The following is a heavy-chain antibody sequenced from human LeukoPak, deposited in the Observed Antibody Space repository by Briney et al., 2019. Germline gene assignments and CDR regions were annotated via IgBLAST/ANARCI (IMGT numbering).Heavy chain of an antibody. V-gene: IGHV1-69*05. CDR2: IIALFATA. Sequence: ASVKVSCKASGGTLSSYVITWVRQAPGQGLEWVGGIIALFATAKYAQKFQGRVTITMDESTSTAYMALSSLTSEDTAVYYCARARDYYDSSDSLGPFDYWGQGTLVTVSS. CDR3: ARARDYYDSSDSLGPFDY. J-gene: IGHJ4*02. D-gene: IGHD3-22*01. CDR1: GGTLSSYV.